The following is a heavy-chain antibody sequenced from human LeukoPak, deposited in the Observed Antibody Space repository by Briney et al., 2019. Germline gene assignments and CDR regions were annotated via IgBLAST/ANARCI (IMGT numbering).Heavy chain of an antibody. CDR3: ARRPDYYYGMDV. J-gene: IGHJ6*02. Sequence: SETLSLTCTVSGGSISSSSYYWGWIRQPPGKGLEWIGSIYYSGSTYYNPSLKSRVTISVDTSKNQFSLKLSSVTAADTAVYYCARRPDYYYGMDVWGQGTTVTVSS. V-gene: IGHV4-39*01. CDR1: GGSISSSSYY. CDR2: IYYSGST.